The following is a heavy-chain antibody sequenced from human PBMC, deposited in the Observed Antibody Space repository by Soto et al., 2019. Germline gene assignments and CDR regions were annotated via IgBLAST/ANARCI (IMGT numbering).Heavy chain of an antibody. CDR1: GGTFSSYA. CDR2: IIPIFGTA. CDR3: ARDIEYCSGGSCYFIRFDP. Sequence: SVKVSCKASGGTFSSYAISWVRQAPGQGLEWMGGIIPIFGTANYAQKFQGRVTITADESTSTAYMELSSLRSEDTAVYYCARDIEYCSGGSCYFIRFDPWGQGTLVTVS. J-gene: IGHJ5*02. V-gene: IGHV1-69*13. D-gene: IGHD2-15*01.